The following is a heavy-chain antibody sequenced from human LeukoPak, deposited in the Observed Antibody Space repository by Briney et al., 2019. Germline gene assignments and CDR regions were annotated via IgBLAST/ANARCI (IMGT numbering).Heavy chain of an antibody. V-gene: IGHV4-34*01. Sequence: SETLSLTCAVYGGSFSGYYWSWIRQPPGKGLEWIGEINHSGSTNYNPSLKSRVTISVDTSKNQFSLKLSSVTAADTAVYYCARRPYYYGSGSHGGFDPWGQGTLVTVSS. CDR3: ARRPYYYGSGSHGGFDP. J-gene: IGHJ5*02. CDR1: GGSFSGYY. CDR2: INHSGST. D-gene: IGHD3-10*01.